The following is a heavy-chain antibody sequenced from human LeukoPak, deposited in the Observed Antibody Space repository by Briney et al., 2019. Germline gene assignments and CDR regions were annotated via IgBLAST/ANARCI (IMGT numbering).Heavy chain of an antibody. Sequence: GESLKISCKGSGYSFTSYWISWVRQMPGKGLEWMGIIYPGDSHTRYSPSFQGQVTISADKSISTAYLQWSRLKASDTATYYCARSATNWFDSWGQGTLVTVSS. D-gene: IGHD2-15*01. CDR2: IYPGDSHT. V-gene: IGHV5-51*01. J-gene: IGHJ5*01. CDR3: ARSATNWFDS. CDR1: GYSFTSYW.